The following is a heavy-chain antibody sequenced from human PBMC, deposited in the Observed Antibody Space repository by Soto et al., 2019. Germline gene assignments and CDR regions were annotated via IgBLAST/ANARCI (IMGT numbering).Heavy chain of an antibody. CDR3: ARDRGYSYGYFDP. D-gene: IGHD5-18*01. CDR2: IYHSGST. CDR1: CGSISSGGYS. V-gene: IGHV4-30-2*01. Sequence: SETLSLTCAFSCGSISSGGYSWSWIRQPPGKGLEWIGYIYHSGSTYYNPSLKSRVTISVDRSKNQFSLKLSSVTAADTAVYYCARDRGYSYGYFDPWGQGTLVTVSS. J-gene: IGHJ5*02.